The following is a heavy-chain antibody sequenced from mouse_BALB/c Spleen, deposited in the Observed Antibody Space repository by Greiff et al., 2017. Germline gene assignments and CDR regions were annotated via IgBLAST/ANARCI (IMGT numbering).Heavy chain of an antibody. J-gene: IGHJ3*01. CDR2: INPSNGGT. Sequence: QVHVMQSGAELVQPGASVKLSCKASGYTFTSYYMCWVKQRPGQGLEWIGEINPSNGGTNFNEKFKSKATLTVDKSSSTAYMQLSSLTSEDAAVYYCTRFDGYALAYGGQGTLVTVSA. V-gene: IGHV1S81*02. CDR1: GYTFTSYY. D-gene: IGHD1-2*01. CDR3: TRFDGYALAY.